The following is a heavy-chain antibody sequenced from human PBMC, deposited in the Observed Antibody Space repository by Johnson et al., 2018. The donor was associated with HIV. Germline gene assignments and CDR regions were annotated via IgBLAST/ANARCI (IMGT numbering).Heavy chain of an antibody. Sequence: QVQLVESGGGVVQPGRSLRLSCAASGFTFSNFGMHWVRQAPGKGLEWVAVIWYDGSNKYYADSVKGRFTISRDNAKNSLYLQMNSLRAEDTALYYCASRMYSGYDLPNAFDIWGQGTMVTVSS. CDR1: GFTFSNFG. CDR3: ASRMYSGYDLPNAFDI. D-gene: IGHD5-12*01. J-gene: IGHJ3*02. CDR2: IWYDGSNK. V-gene: IGHV3-33*03.